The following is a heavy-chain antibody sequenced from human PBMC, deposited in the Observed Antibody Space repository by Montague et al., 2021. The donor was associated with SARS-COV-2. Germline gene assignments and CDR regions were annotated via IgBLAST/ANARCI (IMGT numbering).Heavy chain of an antibody. Sequence: SLRLSCAASRFIVGGYAMHWVRQRPGKGLEWVSSIRWDRGDRSYXSSLEVRFSISRDDAKNSLYLQMDSLRPEDTALYYCGKASASNARWMQSPLDYWGQGTPVIVSS. CDR2: IRWDRGDR. D-gene: IGHD5-12*01. CDR3: GKASASNARWMQSPLDY. V-gene: IGHV3-9*01. J-gene: IGHJ4*02. CDR1: RFIVGGYA.